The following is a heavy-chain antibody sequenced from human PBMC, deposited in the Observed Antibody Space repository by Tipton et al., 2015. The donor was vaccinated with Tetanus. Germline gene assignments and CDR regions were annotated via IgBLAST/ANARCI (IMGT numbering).Heavy chain of an antibody. CDR2: ISDSGLT. Sequence: VKPSETLSLTCSVSGASLRSGDYNWSWIRQPPGKGLEWLAYISDSGLTKSNYFLKSRITISRDTSRNQSSLKLTSVTAADTAVYYCTRANHEFPKKGPFDSWGQGTLVIFS. J-gene: IGHJ4*02. V-gene: IGHV4-61*08. CDR1: GASLRSGDYN. CDR3: TRANHEFPKKGPFDS. D-gene: IGHD3-10*01.